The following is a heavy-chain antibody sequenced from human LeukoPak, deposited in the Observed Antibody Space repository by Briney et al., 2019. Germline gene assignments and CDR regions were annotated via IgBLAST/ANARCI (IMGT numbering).Heavy chain of an antibody. Sequence: ASVKVSCKASGYTFTDYYMHWVRQAPGQGLEWMAWISAYNGDTNYAQTFQGRVTMTTDTSTSTAYMELRSLRSDDTAVYYCARDRFKFYYDGSGYYFNYYYGMDVWGQGTTVTVSS. V-gene: IGHV1-18*04. CDR3: ARDRFKFYYDGSGYYFNYYYGMDV. CDR1: GYTFTDYY. CDR2: ISAYNGDT. D-gene: IGHD3-22*01. J-gene: IGHJ6*02.